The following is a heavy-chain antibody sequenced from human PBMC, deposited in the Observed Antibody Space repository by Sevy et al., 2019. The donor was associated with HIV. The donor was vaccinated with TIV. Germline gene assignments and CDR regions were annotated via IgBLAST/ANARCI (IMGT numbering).Heavy chain of an antibody. CDR2: IKSKADSGPT. V-gene: IGHV3-15*07. Sequence: GGSLRLSCAASGFSFSNAWMNWVRQAPGKGLEWVGRIKSKADSGPTDYAAPVKGRFTISRDDSKKTVYLQMNSLKTEDTGVYYCTTVPGRVVVAATLIHDNWYFDLWGRGTLVTVSS. D-gene: IGHD2-15*01. CDR3: TTVPGRVVVAATLIHDNWYFDL. CDR1: GFSFSNAW. J-gene: IGHJ2*01.